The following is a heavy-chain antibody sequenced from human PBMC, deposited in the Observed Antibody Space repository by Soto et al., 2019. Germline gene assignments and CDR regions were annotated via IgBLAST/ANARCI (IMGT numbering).Heavy chain of an antibody. V-gene: IGHV4-38-2*01. D-gene: IGHD3-3*01. J-gene: IGHJ3*01. CDR1: GFFISSGNY. CDR3: ARGEWYEAFDV. Sequence: SETLSLTCAVSGFFISSGNYWGWIRKPPGKGLEWIGSIFHGGNTYYNPSLKSRVTISVYMSKNQFSLKLNSVTAADPAVYYCARGEWYEAFDVWGQGTVVTVSS. CDR2: IFHGGNT.